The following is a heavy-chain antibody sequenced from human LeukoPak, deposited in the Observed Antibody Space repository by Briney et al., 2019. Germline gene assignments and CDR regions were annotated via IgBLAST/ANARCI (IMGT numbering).Heavy chain of an antibody. CDR3: ARDLRSGSYYGGFDY. J-gene: IGHJ4*02. Sequence: ASVKVSCKASGYTFTGYYMHWVRQAPGQGLEWMGWINPNSGGTNYAQKFQGWVTMTRDTSIGTAYMELSRLRSDDTAVYYCARDLRSGSYYGGFDYWGQGTLVTVSA. CDR2: INPNSGGT. D-gene: IGHD1-26*01. CDR1: GYTFTGYY. V-gene: IGHV1-2*04.